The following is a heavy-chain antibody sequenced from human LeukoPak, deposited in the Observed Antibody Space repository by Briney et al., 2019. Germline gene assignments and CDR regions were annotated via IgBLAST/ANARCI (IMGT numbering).Heavy chain of an antibody. CDR3: ARNRRVTMVRGVSLPAFDI. CDR2: INPNSGGT. Sequence: ASVKVSCKASGYTFTVYYMHWVRQAPGQGLEWMGWINPNSGGTNYAQKFQGRVTMTRDTSISTAYMELSRLRSDDTAVYYCARNRRVTMVRGVSLPAFDIWGQGTMVTVSS. CDR1: GYTFTVYY. J-gene: IGHJ3*02. V-gene: IGHV1-2*02. D-gene: IGHD3-10*01.